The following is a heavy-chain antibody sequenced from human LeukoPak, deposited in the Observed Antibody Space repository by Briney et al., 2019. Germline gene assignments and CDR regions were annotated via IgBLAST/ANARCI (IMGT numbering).Heavy chain of an antibody. Sequence: SVKVSCKASGGTFSSYAISWVRQAPGQGLEWMGGIIPIFGTANYAQKFQGRVTITADESTSTAYMELSSLRSEDTAVYYCARERGDCSSTSCYTYFDYWGQGTLVTVSS. J-gene: IGHJ4*02. V-gene: IGHV1-69*13. D-gene: IGHD2-2*02. CDR1: GGTFSSYA. CDR2: IIPIFGTA. CDR3: ARERGDCSSTSCYTYFDY.